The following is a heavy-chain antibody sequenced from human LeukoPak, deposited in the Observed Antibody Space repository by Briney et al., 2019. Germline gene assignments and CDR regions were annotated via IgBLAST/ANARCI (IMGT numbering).Heavy chain of an antibody. Sequence: GGSLRLSCAASGFTLSTYWMHWVRQAPGKGLVWVSRINPDGSTTTYADSVKGRFTISRDNAKNSLYLQMNSLRAEDTAVYYCARLYYYDTFDYWGQGTLVTVSS. V-gene: IGHV3-74*01. CDR3: ARLYYYDTFDY. J-gene: IGHJ4*02. CDR1: GFTLSTYW. D-gene: IGHD3-22*01. CDR2: INPDGSTT.